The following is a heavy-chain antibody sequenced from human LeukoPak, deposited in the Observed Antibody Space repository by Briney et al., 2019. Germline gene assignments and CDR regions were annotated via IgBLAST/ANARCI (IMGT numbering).Heavy chain of an antibody. D-gene: IGHD3-22*01. Sequence: SETLSLTCTVSGYSISSGYYWGWIRQPPGKGLEWIGSIYHSGSTYYNPSLKSRVSRSVDTSKNQFSLKLSSVTAADTAVYYCARGAYYYDSSGYYYFDYWGQGTLVTVSS. CDR3: ARGAYYYDSSGYYYFDY. J-gene: IGHJ4*02. CDR2: IYHSGST. CDR1: GYSISSGYY. V-gene: IGHV4-38-2*02.